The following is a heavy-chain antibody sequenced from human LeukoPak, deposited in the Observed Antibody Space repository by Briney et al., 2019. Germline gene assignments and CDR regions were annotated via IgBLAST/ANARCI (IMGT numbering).Heavy chain of an antibody. Sequence: SVKVSCKASGGTFSSYAISWVRQAPGQGLEWMGRIIPIFGIANYAQKFQGRVTITADKSTSTAYMELSSLRPEDTAVYYCAREDRGAIVVVPAAKGGWFDPWGQGTLVTVSS. CDR2: IIPIFGIA. D-gene: IGHD2-2*01. V-gene: IGHV1-69*04. CDR1: GGTFSSYA. J-gene: IGHJ5*02. CDR3: AREDRGAIVVVPAAKGGWFDP.